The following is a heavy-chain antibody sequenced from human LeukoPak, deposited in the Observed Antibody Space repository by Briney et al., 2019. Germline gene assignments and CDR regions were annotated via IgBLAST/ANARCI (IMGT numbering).Heavy chain of an antibody. CDR3: ARDTYGDYYFDY. CDR1: GFTFSSYS. Sequence: PGGSLRLSCAASGFTFSSYSMNWVRQAPGKGLEWVSSISSGSSYIYYADSVKGRFTISRDNAKNSLYLQMNSLRAEDTAVYYCARDTYGDYYFDYWGQGTLVTVSS. CDR2: ISSGSSYI. V-gene: IGHV3-21*01. D-gene: IGHD4-17*01. J-gene: IGHJ4*02.